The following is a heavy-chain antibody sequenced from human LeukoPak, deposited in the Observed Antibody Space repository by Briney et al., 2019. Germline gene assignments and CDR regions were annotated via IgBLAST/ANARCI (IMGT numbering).Heavy chain of an antibody. CDR1: GFTLSSYW. CDR2: IKQDGSEK. D-gene: IGHD7-27*01. Sequence: GGSLRLSCAASGFTLSSYWMSWVRQAPGKGLEWVANIKQDGSEKYYVDSVKGRFTISRDNAKNSLYLQMNSLRAEDTAVYYCAINWGPSYFDYWGQGTLVTVSS. CDR3: AINWGPSYFDY. J-gene: IGHJ4*02. V-gene: IGHV3-7*01.